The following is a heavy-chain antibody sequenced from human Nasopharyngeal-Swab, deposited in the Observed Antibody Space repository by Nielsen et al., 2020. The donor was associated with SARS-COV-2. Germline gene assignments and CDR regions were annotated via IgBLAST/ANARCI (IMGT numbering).Heavy chain of an antibody. J-gene: IGHJ4*02. CDR1: GGSFSGYY. CDR2: INHSGTT. V-gene: IGHV4-34*01. D-gene: IGHD3-22*01. CDR3: ARGHRSISMIVVVIATAHFYFDS. Sequence: SETLSLTCAVYGGSFSGYYWSWIRQPPGKGLEWIGEINHSGTTSYNQSLKSRVTISSDTSKNQFSLKLSPVTAADTAVYYCARGHRSISMIVVVIATAHFYFDSWGRGTLVTVTS.